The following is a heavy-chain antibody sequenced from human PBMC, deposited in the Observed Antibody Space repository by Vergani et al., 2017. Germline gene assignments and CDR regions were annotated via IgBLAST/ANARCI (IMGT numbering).Heavy chain of an antibody. D-gene: IGHD5-12*01. CDR2: IGGSGGST. J-gene: IGHJ6*02. CDR3: AKANPPNSXYDYLYYYHAMDV. Sequence: EVQLLESGGDLVQPGGSLRLSCAASGFTFNHYAMNWVRQAPGKGLEWVSGIGGSGGSTHYAGSVKGRFTISRDSSKNTLYLQMNSLSAGDTAVYYCAKANPPNSXYDYLYYYHAMDVWGQETTVTVSS. CDR1: GFTFNHYA. V-gene: IGHV3-23*01.